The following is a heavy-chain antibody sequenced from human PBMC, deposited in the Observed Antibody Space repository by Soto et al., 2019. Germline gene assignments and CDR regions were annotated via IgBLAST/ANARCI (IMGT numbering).Heavy chain of an antibody. V-gene: IGHV3-66*01. CDR2: IYSGGST. Sequence: EVQLVESGGGLVQPGGSLRLSCAASGFTVSSNYMSWVRQAPGKGLVWVSVIYSGGSTYYADSVKGRFTISRDNSKNTLYLQMNRLRAEDTAVYYCTRATTETTGFYYWGQGSLVTVSS. J-gene: IGHJ4*02. CDR1: GFTVSSNY. D-gene: IGHD4-17*01. CDR3: TRATTETTGFYY.